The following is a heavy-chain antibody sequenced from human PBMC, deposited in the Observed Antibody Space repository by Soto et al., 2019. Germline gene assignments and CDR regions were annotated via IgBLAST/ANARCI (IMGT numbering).Heavy chain of an antibody. V-gene: IGHV4-39*01. Sequence: VSGAYSVDIACYRVLIIQPPGKGLEWIASIHSHSGSTYYDPSLKGRVLISVDTSKNHFSLNLSSVTAADTAVSYGARRGYGYGLAVWGHGSTVTVSS. CDR3: ARRGYGYGLAV. J-gene: IGHJ6*02. CDR1: GAYSVDIACY. CDR2: IHSHSGST. D-gene: IGHD5-18*01.